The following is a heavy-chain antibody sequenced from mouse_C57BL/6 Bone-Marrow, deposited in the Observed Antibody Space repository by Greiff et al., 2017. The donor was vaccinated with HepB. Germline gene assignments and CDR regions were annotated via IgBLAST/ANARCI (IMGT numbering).Heavy chain of an antibody. V-gene: IGHV6-3*01. J-gene: IGHJ1*03. Sequence: EVKLVESGGGLVQPGGSMKLSCVASGFTFSNYWMNWVRQSPEKGLEWVAQIRLKSDNYATHYAESVKGRFTISRDDSKSSVYLQMNNLRAEDTGIYYCTPTTVVAHWYFDVWGTGTTVTVSS. CDR2: IRLKSDNYAT. CDR1: GFTFSNYW. D-gene: IGHD1-1*01. CDR3: TPTTVVAHWYFDV.